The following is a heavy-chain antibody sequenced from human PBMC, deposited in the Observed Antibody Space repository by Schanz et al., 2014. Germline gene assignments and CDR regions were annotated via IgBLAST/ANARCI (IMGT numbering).Heavy chain of an antibody. D-gene: IGHD3-3*01. Sequence: EVQLVESGGGLVQPGGSLRLSCAASGFTFSTYCMSWVRQAPGKGLEWVANIKQDESERSYVDSVKGRFTISRDNAKNSLYLQMNSLRAEDTAVYYCARDKGGYYPFDYWGRGTLVTVSS. V-gene: IGHV3-7*01. CDR3: ARDKGGYYPFDY. J-gene: IGHJ4*02. CDR1: GFTFSTYC. CDR2: IKQDESER.